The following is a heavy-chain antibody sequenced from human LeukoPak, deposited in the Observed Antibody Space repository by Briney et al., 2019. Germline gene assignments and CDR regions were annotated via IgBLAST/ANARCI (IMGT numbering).Heavy chain of an antibody. CDR2: IYSGGYT. V-gene: IGHV3-66*01. CDR1: GFTISSKY. CDR3: ARGERAEFDY. Sequence: PGGSLRLSCAASGFTISSKYMTWVRQTPVKGLEWVSVIYSGGYTSYTDSVKGRFTISRDNSKNTLYLQMNSLRAEDTAVYYCARGERAEFDYWGQGTLVTVSS. J-gene: IGHJ4*02.